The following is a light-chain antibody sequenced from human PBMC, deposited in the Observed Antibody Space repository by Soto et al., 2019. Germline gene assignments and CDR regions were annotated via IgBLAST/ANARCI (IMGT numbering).Light chain of an antibody. CDR2: EVS. J-gene: IGLJ2*01. CDR1: SSDVGGYNY. Sequence: QSALTQPASVSGSPGQSITISCTGTSSDVGGYNYVSWYRQRPGKAPQLLIYEVSNRPSGISIRFSGSKSGNTASLTISGLQTEDEANYYCNSYTSSSTVVFGGGTKSPS. V-gene: IGLV2-14*01. CDR3: NSYTSSSTVV.